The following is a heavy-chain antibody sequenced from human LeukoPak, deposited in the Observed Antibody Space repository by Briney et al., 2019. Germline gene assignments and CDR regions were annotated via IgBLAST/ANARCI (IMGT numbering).Heavy chain of an antibody. CDR2: IDYSGST. V-gene: IGHV4-59*01. D-gene: IGHD1-1*01. J-gene: IGHJ4*02. CDR3: ARVDRSNCDVLEY. CDR1: GGSNTSYY. Sequence: SETLSLTCTVSGGSNTSYYWSWIRQPPGKGLEWIGYIDYSGSTNYNPSLKSRVTISVDTTQNQFSLKFSSVTAADTAVYYCARVDRSNCDVLEYWGQGTLVTVSS.